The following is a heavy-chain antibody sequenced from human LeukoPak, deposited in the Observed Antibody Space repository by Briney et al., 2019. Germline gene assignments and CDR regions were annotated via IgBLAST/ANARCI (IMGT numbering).Heavy chain of an antibody. D-gene: IGHD6-19*01. J-gene: IGHJ4*02. CDR1: GDSVSSNSAA. Sequence: SQTLSLTCAISGDSVSSNSAAWNWIRQSPSRGLERLGRTYYRSKRYNDYAVSVKSRITINPDTSKNQFSLQLNSVTPEDTAVYYCARAPDVSSSGWQLPFDYWGQGTLVTVSS. V-gene: IGHV6-1*01. CDR3: ARAPDVSSSGWQLPFDY. CDR2: TYYRSKRYN.